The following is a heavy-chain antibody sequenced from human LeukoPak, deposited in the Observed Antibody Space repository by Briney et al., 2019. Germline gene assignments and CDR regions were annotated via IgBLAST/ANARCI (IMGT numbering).Heavy chain of an antibody. J-gene: IGHJ4*02. D-gene: IGHD2-15*01. V-gene: IGHV3-21*01. CDR3: ARVGYCSGGICYSGGTGMDY. CDR2: ISSSSSYI. Sequence: GGSLRLACAASGFTFSSYSMNWVRQAPGKGLEWVSSISSSSSYIYYADSVKGRFTISRDNAKNSLYLQMNSLRAEDTAVYYCARVGYCSGGICYSGGTGMDYWGQGTLVTVSS. CDR1: GFTFSSYS.